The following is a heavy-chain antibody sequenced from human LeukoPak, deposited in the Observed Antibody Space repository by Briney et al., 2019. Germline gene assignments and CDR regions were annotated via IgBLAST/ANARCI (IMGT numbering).Heavy chain of an antibody. V-gene: IGHV3-30-3*01. CDR3: ARDRTMSAPTFDY. CDR2: ISYDGSNK. Sequence: HPGRSLRLSCAASGFTFSSYAMHWVRQAPGKGLEWVAVISYDGSNKYYADSVKGRFTISRDNSKNTLYLQMNSLRAEGTAVYYCARDRTMSAPTFDYWGQGTLVTVSS. CDR1: GFTFSSYA. J-gene: IGHJ4*02. D-gene: IGHD3-22*01.